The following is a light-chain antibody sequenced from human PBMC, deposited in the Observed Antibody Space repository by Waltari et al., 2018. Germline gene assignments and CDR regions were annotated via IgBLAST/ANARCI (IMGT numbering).Light chain of an antibody. V-gene: IGKV3-15*01. J-gene: IGKJ4*01. CDR2: DAS. CDR1: QSVGSS. CDR3: QQYSGWPPTLT. Sequence: EIVMTLSPATLSVSPGERATLACRASQSVGSSLAWYQKKPGRAPRLLIYDASTRATGIPARFSGSGSGTEFTLTISSLQSEDFAVYYCQQYSGWPPTLTFGGGTEVETK.